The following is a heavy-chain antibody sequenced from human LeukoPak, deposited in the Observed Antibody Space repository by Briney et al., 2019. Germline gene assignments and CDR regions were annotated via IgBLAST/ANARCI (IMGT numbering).Heavy chain of an antibody. D-gene: IGHD6-13*01. CDR1: GYTFTSYG. Sequence: ASVKVSCKASGYTFTSYGISWVRQAPGQGLEWMGWISAYNGNTNYAQKLQGRVTMTTDTSTSTAYMELRSLRSDDTAVYYYARAVGGGYSSSYYYYYYMDVWGKGTTVTVSS. CDR2: ISAYNGNT. J-gene: IGHJ6*03. V-gene: IGHV1-18*01. CDR3: ARAVGGGYSSSYYYYYYMDV.